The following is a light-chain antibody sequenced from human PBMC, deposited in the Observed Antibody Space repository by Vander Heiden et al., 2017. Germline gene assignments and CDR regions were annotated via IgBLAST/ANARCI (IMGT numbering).Light chain of an antibody. CDR3: QQVHSFPLT. CDR1: QSIAGW. J-gene: IGKJ4*01. Sequence: DIQMTQSPSSASASVGDSVTITCRASQSIAGWLAWYQQKPGRAPKLLIYSTSTLDSGVPSRFSGSGSGTDFTLTISSLQPEDFATYYCQQVHSFPLTFGGGTKVXI. CDR2: STS. V-gene: IGKV1D-12*01.